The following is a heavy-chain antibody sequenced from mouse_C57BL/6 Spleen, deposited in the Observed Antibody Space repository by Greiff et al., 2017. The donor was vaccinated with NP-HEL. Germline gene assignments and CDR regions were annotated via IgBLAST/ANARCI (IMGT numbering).Heavy chain of an antibody. D-gene: IGHD2-4*01. J-gene: IGHJ4*01. CDR2: INPSNGGT. CDR1: GYTFTSYW. CDR3: AREVYDYDFYYAMDY. Sequence: QVQLQQPGTELVKPGASVKLSCKASGYTFTSYWMHWVKQRPGQGLEWIGNINPSNGGTNYNEKFKSKATLTVDKSSSTAYMQLSSLTSEDSAVYYSAREVYDYDFYYAMDYWGQGTSVTVSS. V-gene: IGHV1-53*01.